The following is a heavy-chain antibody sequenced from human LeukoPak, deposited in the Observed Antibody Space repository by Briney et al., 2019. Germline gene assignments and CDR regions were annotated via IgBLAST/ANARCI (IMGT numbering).Heavy chain of an antibody. J-gene: IGHJ5*02. Sequence: PGGSLRLSCAASGFTFSSYWMSWVRQAPGKGVEGVASIKQDGSEKYYVDSVKGRFTISRDNAKNSLYLQMNSLRAEDTAVYYCARDDCSSISCYHNWFDPWGQGTLVTVSS. CDR1: GFTFSSYW. CDR2: IKQDGSEK. D-gene: IGHD2-2*01. CDR3: ARDDCSSISCYHNWFDP. V-gene: IGHV3-7*01.